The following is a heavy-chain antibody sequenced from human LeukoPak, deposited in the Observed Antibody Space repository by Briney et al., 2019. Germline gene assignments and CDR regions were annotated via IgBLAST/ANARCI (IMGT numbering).Heavy chain of an antibody. CDR3: VGGRGTAVTTGNWFDP. CDR1: GGSISSGNYY. J-gene: IGHJ5*02. D-gene: IGHD4-17*01. V-gene: IGHV4-30-4*01. CDR2: IHYSGST. Sequence: PSETLSLTCTVSGGSISSGNYYWNWIRQPPGKGLECIGYIHYSGSTYYNPSLKSRVTISVDTSKNQFSLKLSSVTAADTAVYYCVGGRGTAVTTGNWFDPWGQGTLVTVSS.